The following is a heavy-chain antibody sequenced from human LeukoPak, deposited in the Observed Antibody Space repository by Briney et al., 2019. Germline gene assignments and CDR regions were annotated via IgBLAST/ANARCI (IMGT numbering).Heavy chain of an antibody. Sequence: GGSLRLSCAASGFTFSSYAMSWVRQAPGKGLEWVSAISGSGGSTYYADSVKGRFTISRDNSRNTLYLQMNSLRAEDTAVYYCAKGCSSTSCSYYWGQGTLVTVSS. CDR3: AKGCSSTSCSYY. CDR1: GFTFSSYA. D-gene: IGHD2-2*01. J-gene: IGHJ4*02. CDR2: ISGSGGST. V-gene: IGHV3-23*01.